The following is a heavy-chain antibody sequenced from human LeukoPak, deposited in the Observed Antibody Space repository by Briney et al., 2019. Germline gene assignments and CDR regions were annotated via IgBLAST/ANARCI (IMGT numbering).Heavy chain of an antibody. CDR2: ISGSGGST. D-gene: IGHD3-9*01. CDR1: GFTFSSYG. Sequence: PGGTLRLSCAASGFTFSSYGMSWVRQAPGKGLEWVSAISGSGGSTYYVDSVKGRFTISRDNSKNTLYLQMNSLRAEDTAVYYCAKPYDIRTDAFDIWGQGTMVTVSS. J-gene: IGHJ3*02. CDR3: AKPYDIRTDAFDI. V-gene: IGHV3-23*01.